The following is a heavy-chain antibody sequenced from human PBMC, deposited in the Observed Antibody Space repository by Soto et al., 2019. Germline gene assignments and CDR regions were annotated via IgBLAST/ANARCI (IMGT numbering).Heavy chain of an antibody. CDR3: VREASSSGLHLDH. Sequence: PGGSLRLSCAASGFIFSNYAMSWVRQAPGKGREWVSFISGSGSNTYYADSVKGRFTISRGNSKNTLYLQMNSLRAEDAAVYYCVREASSSGLHLDHWGRGTLVTVSS. CDR2: ISGSGSNT. D-gene: IGHD6-6*01. J-gene: IGHJ4*02. V-gene: IGHV3-23*01. CDR1: GFIFSNYA.